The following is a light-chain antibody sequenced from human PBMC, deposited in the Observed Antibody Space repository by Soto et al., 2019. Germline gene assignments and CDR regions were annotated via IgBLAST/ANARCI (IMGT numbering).Light chain of an antibody. J-gene: IGKJ1*01. CDR2: GAS. CDR3: QQYNNWPRT. CDR1: QSVSSN. V-gene: IGKV3-15*01. Sequence: EIVMTQSPATLSVSPGERATLSCRASQSVSSNLAWYQQKPGQAPRLLIYGASTRATGIPARFSGSGSGTEFTLTISSPQSEDFAVYYGQQYNNWPRTFGQGTKVEIK.